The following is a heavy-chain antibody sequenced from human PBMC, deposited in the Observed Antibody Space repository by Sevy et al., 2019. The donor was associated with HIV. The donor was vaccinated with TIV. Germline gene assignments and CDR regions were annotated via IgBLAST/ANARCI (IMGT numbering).Heavy chain of an antibody. V-gene: IGHV3-48*02. Sequence: GGSLRLSCAASGFTFSDYSLNWVRQAPGKGLEWVSYISRSGTTRHYADSVRGRFTISRDDAKNSLYLQMSSLRDEDTAMYYCARDDTASYLPVSWGQGTLVTVSS. CDR3: ARDDTASYLPVS. CDR1: GFTFSDYS. CDR2: ISRSGTTR. D-gene: IGHD3-10*01. J-gene: IGHJ4*02.